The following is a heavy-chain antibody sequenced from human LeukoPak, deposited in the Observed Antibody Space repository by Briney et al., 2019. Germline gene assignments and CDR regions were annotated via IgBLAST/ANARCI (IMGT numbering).Heavy chain of an antibody. CDR1: GFTLNHYG. D-gene: IGHD4-11*01. V-gene: IGHV3-33*01. CDR3: ASDAERGFDYSNSLEY. CDR2: IWSDGTNQ. J-gene: IGHJ4*02. Sequence: GESLRLSCAVAGFTLNHYGIHWVTPPPSKGLEWVAVIWSDGTNQYYDDSVKGRFTISRDDSGNTVYAQMNSLRPEDTGVYYCASDAERGFDYSNSLEYWGQGTPVTVSS.